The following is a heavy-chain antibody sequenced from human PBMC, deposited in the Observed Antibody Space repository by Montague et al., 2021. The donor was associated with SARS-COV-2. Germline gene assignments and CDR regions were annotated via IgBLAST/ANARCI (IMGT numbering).Heavy chain of an antibody. CDR3: ARHYDHSSRVDS. D-gene: IGHD3-16*01. CDR2: VYYRGNT. J-gene: IGHJ4*02. CDR1: GGSISSDY. V-gene: IGHV4-59*08. Sequence: SETLSLTSTVSGGSISSDYWTWIRQPPGKGLEWIGFVYYRGNTYYNPSLRGRVTISVDTSSNHFSLTLSSVTAADTAIYYCARHYDHSSRVDSWGQGTLVTVSS.